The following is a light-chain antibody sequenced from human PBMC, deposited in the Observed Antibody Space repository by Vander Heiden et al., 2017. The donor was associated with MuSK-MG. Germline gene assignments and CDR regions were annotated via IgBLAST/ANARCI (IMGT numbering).Light chain of an antibody. CDR2: QDS. CDR1: KLGDKY. Sequence: SSELTQPPSVSVSPGQTASITCSGDKLGDKYSCWHQQKPAQSLVLVIYQDSKRPSGIPERFSGSNSGTTATLTISGTQAMDEADYYCQAWDSSRVVFGGGTKL. CDR3: QAWDSSRVV. V-gene: IGLV3-1*01. J-gene: IGLJ2*01.